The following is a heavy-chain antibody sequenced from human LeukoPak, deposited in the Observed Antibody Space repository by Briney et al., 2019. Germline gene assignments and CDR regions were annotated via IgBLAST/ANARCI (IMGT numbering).Heavy chain of an antibody. CDR1: GGSISSYY. J-gene: IGHJ4*02. CDR3: ARVYHYYDSSGYSFDY. Sequence: SETLSLTCTVTGGSISSYYWSWIRPPPGKGLEWIGYIYYSGSTNYNPSLKSRVTISVDTSKNQFSLKLSSVTAADTAVYYCARVYHYYDSSGYSFDYWGQGTLVTVSS. D-gene: IGHD3-22*01. V-gene: IGHV4-59*12. CDR2: IYYSGST.